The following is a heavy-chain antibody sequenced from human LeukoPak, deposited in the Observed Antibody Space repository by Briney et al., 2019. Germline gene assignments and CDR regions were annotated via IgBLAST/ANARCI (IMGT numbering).Heavy chain of an antibody. Sequence: SSETLSLTCTVSGGSISSRSYYWGWFRRPPGKGLGWIGSIYYSGSTYYNPSLKSRVTISVDTSKNQFSLKLSSVTAADTAVYYCARQGLRSGSYNDYWGQGTLVTVSS. CDR3: ARQGLRSGSYNDY. CDR2: IYYSGST. D-gene: IGHD3-10*01. CDR1: GGSISSRSYY. J-gene: IGHJ4*02. V-gene: IGHV4-39*01.